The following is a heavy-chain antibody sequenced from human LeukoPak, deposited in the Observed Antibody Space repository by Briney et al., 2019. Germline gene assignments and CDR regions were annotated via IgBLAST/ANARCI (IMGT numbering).Heavy chain of an antibody. V-gene: IGHV3-73*01. D-gene: IGHD6-13*01. CDR2: IRSKANSYAT. CDR1: GFTFSGSA. CDR3: SGLGIAAAGTDY. Sequence: PGGSLRLSCAACGFTFSGSAMHWVRQASGKGLEWVGRIRSKANSYATAYAASVKGRFTISRDDSKNTAYLQMNSLKTEDTAVYYCSGLGIAAAGTDYWGQGTLVTVSS. J-gene: IGHJ4*02.